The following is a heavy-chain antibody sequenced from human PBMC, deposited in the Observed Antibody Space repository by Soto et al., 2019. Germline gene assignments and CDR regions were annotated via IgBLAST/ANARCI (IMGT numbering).Heavy chain of an antibody. CDR1: GFTFSSYG. CDR3: AKDNAKWWELQELDYEGMDV. Sequence: GGSLRLSCAASGFTFSSYGMHWVRQAPGKGLEWVAVISYDGSNKYYADSVKGRFTISRDNSKNTLYLQMNSLRAEDTAVYYCAKDNAKWWELQELDYEGMDVWGQGTTVTVSS. D-gene: IGHD1-26*01. J-gene: IGHJ6*02. V-gene: IGHV3-30*18. CDR2: ISYDGSNK.